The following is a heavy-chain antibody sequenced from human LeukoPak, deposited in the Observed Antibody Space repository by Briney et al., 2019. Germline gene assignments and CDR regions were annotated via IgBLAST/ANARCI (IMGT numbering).Heavy chain of an antibody. Sequence: GGSLRLSCAASGFTFSSYAMSWVRQAPGKGLEGVSAISGSGGSTYYADSVKGRFTISRDNSKNTLYLQMNSLRAEDTAVYYCAKDSEVGVVIFSIDYWGQGTLVTVSS. V-gene: IGHV3-23*01. D-gene: IGHD3-3*01. CDR3: AKDSEVGVVIFSIDY. CDR2: ISGSGGST. J-gene: IGHJ4*02. CDR1: GFTFSSYA.